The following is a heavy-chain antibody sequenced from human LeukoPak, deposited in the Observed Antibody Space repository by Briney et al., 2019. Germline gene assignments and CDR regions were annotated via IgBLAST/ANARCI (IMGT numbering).Heavy chain of an antibody. V-gene: IGHV4-34*01. D-gene: IGHD2-2*02. CDR3: ARGYPGYYYYYMDV. CDR2: INHSGST. J-gene: IGHJ6*03. Sequence: PSETLSLTCAVYSGSLSDYYWSWIRQPPGKGLEWIGEINHSGSTNYNPSLKSRVTFSVDTSKNQFSLKLSSVTAADTAIYYCARGYPGYYYYYMDVWGKGTTVTVSS. CDR1: SGSLSDYY.